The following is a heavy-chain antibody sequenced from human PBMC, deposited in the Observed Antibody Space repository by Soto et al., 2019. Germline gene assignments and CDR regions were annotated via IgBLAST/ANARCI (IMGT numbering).Heavy chain of an antibody. Sequence: ASLKVSCKASGYTFTSYGISWVRQAPGQGLEWMGWISAYNGNTNYAQKLQGRVTMTTDTSTSTAYMELRSLRSDDTAVYYCARDPYTYDYGDYVHYFDYWGQGTLVTVSS. CDR2: ISAYNGNT. CDR1: GYTFTSYG. J-gene: IGHJ4*02. V-gene: IGHV1-18*01. CDR3: ARDPYTYDYGDYVHYFDY. D-gene: IGHD4-17*01.